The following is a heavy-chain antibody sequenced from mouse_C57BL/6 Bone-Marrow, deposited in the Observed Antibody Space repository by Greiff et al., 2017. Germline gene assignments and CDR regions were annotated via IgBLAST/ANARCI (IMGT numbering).Heavy chain of an antibody. CDR1: GFNIKDDY. CDR2: IDPENGDT. V-gene: IGHV14-4*01. D-gene: IGHD1-1*01. J-gene: IGHJ2*01. CDR3: TRPYYGSSPNYFDY. Sequence: VQLQQSGAELVRPGASVKLSCTASGFNIKDDYMHLVKQRPEQGLEWIGWIDPENGDTEYASKFQGKATITADTSSNTAYLQLSSLTSEDTAVYYCTRPYYGSSPNYFDYWGQGTTLTVSS.